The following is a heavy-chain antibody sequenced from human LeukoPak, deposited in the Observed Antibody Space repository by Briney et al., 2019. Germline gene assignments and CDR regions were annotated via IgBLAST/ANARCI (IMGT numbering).Heavy chain of an antibody. J-gene: IGHJ6*02. CDR3: AKDQMTSLRYFDWLGAVDYYYGMDV. CDR1: GSIFSNYA. D-gene: IGHD3-9*01. Sequence: GGSLRLSCAASGSIFSNYAMSWVRQAPGKGLEWVSAISGSGGSTYYADSVKGRFTISRDNSKNTLYLQMNSLRAEDTAVYYCAKDQMTSLRYFDWLGAVDYYYGMDVWGQGTTVTVSS. CDR2: ISGSGGST. V-gene: IGHV3-23*01.